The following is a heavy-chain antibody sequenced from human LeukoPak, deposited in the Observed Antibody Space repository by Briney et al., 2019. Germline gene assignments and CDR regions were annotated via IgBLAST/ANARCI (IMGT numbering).Heavy chain of an antibody. Sequence: PSETLSHTCTVSGGSISSSSYYWGWIRQPPGKGLEWIGSIYYSGSTYYNPSLKSRVTISVDTSKNQFSLKLSSVTAADTAVYYCARSPGAAGPLGYWGQGTLVTVSS. D-gene: IGHD6-13*01. CDR1: GGSISSSSYY. J-gene: IGHJ4*02. V-gene: IGHV4-39*01. CDR3: ARSPGAAGPLGY. CDR2: IYYSGST.